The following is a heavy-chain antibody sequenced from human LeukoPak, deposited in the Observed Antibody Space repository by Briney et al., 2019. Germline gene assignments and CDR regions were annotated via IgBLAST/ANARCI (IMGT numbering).Heavy chain of an antibody. Sequence: EASVKVSCKASGYTFTSYGISWVRQAPGQGLEWMGWISAYNGNTNYAQKLQGRVTMTTDTSTSTAYMELRSLRSDDTAVYYCARDRGLCDILIKHAFDIWGQGTMVTVSS. V-gene: IGHV1-18*01. D-gene: IGHD3-9*01. CDR1: GYTFTSYG. CDR3: ARDRGLCDILIKHAFDI. J-gene: IGHJ3*02. CDR2: ISAYNGNT.